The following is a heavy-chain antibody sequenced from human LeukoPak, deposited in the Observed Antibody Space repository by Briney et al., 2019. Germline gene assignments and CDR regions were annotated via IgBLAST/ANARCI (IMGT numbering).Heavy chain of an antibody. V-gene: IGHV4-4*09. CDR2: IYTSGST. CDR3: ASRDYDSSGYYLVY. D-gene: IGHD3-22*01. Sequence: SETLSLTCTVSGGSISSYYWSWIRQPPGKGLEWIGYIYTSGSTNYNPSLKSRATISVDTSKNQFSLKLSSVTAADTAVYYCASRDYDSSGYYLVYWGQGTLVTVSS. J-gene: IGHJ4*02. CDR1: GGSISSYY.